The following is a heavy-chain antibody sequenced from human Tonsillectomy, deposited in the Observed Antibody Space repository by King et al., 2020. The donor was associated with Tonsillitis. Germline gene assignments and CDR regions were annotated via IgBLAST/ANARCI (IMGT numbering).Heavy chain of an antibody. V-gene: IGHV3-23*04. CDR1: GFTFSSYA. Sequence: VQLVESGGGLVQPGGSLRLSCAASGFTFSSYAMSWVRQAPGKGLEWVSAISGSGGSTYYADSVKGRFTISRDNSKNTRYLQMNSLRAEDTAVYYCAKDQERYYDFWSGYSVFDYWGQGTLVTVSS. J-gene: IGHJ4*02. CDR2: ISGSGGST. D-gene: IGHD3-3*01. CDR3: AKDQERYYDFWSGYSVFDY.